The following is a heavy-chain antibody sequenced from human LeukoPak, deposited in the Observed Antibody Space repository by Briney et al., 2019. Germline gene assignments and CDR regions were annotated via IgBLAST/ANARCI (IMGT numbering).Heavy chain of an antibody. Sequence: ASVKVSCKASGYTFTSYGISWVRQAPGQGLEWMGWISAYNGNTNYAQKLQGRVTMTTDTSTSTAYMELRSLRSDDTAVYYCARSAPQYYDFWSGYSANWFDPWGQGTLVTVSS. V-gene: IGHV1-18*01. CDR2: ISAYNGNT. D-gene: IGHD3-3*01. J-gene: IGHJ5*02. CDR1: GYTFTSYG. CDR3: ARSAPQYYDFWSGYSANWFDP.